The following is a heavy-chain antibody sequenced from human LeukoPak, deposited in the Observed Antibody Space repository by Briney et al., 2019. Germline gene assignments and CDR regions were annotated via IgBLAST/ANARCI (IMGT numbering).Heavy chain of an antibody. Sequence: GGSLRLSCAASGFTFSSYAMSCVRQAPGKGLEWVSIMSGSGNITYYADSVKGRFTISRDNSKNTLYLQMNSLRAEDTAVYYCAKGPSISAVGYFDYWGQGTLVTVSS. CDR1: GFTFSSYA. CDR2: MSGSGNIT. V-gene: IGHV3-23*01. CDR3: AKGPSISAVGYFDY. J-gene: IGHJ4*02. D-gene: IGHD6-13*01.